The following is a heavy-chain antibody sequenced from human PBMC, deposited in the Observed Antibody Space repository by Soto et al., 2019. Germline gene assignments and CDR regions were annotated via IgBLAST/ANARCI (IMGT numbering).Heavy chain of an antibody. V-gene: IGHV3-30-3*01. Sequence: GGSLRLSCAASGFTFSSYAMHWVRQAPGKGLEWVAVISYDGSNKYYADSVKGRFTISRDNSKNTLYLQMNSLRAEDTAVYYCARTPRRGEFGYCSGGSCYGAFDIWGQGTMVTVS. CDR1: GFTFSSYA. CDR3: ARTPRRGEFGYCSGGSCYGAFDI. J-gene: IGHJ3*02. D-gene: IGHD2-15*01. CDR2: ISYDGSNK.